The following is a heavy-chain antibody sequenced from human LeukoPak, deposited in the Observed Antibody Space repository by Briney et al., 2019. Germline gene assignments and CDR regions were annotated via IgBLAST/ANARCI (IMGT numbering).Heavy chain of an antibody. CDR2: IYHSGST. CDR3: ARWDGSGRVYGMDV. V-gene: IGHV4-38-2*01. D-gene: IGHD3-10*01. J-gene: IGHJ6*04. Sequence: PSETLSLTCAVSGYSISSGYYWGWIRQPPGKGLEWIGSIYHSGSTYYNPSLKSRVTISVDTSKNQFSLKLSSVTAADTAVYYCARWDGSGRVYGMDVRGKGTTVTVSS. CDR1: GYSISSGYY.